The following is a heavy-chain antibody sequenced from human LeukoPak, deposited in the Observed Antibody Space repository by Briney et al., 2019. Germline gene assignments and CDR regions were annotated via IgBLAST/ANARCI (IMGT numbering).Heavy chain of an antibody. D-gene: IGHD4-11*01. J-gene: IGHJ5*02. CDR2: IYTSGST. Sequence: PSETLSLTCTVSGGSISSGSYYWSWIRQPAGKGLEWIGRIYTSGSTNYNPSLKSRVTISVDTSKNQFSLKLSSVTAADTAVYYCARDSDYSNYIHWFDLWGQGTLVTVSS. CDR1: GGSISSGSYY. CDR3: ARDSDYSNYIHWFDL. V-gene: IGHV4-61*02.